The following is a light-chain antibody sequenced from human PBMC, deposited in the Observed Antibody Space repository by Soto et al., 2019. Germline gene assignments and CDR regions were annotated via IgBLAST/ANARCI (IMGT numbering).Light chain of an antibody. Sequence: EIVLTQSPGTLSLSPGERATLSCRASQSVSSTYVAWYQQKPGQAPSLLIYGASNRATGIPDRFSGSGSGTAFALPISRLEPEDFAVYYCQQYGSSPLYTFDQGTKLEIK. CDR1: QSVSSTY. J-gene: IGKJ2*01. V-gene: IGKV3-20*01. CDR2: GAS. CDR3: QQYGSSPLYT.